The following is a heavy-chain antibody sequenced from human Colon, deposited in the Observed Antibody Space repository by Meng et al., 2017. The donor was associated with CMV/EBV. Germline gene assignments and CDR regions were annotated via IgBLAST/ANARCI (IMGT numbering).Heavy chain of an antibody. CDR3: AKDFRTGNYGFLYFDY. CDR2: ISYDGSNK. CDR1: GFTFSSYA. V-gene: IGHV3-30-3*01. Sequence: GGSLRLSCAASGFTFSSYAMHWVRQAPGKGLEWVAVISYDGSNKYYADSVKGRFTISRDNSKNTLYLQMNSLRAEDTAVYYCAKDFRTGNYGFLYFDYWGQGTLVTVSS. J-gene: IGHJ4*02. D-gene: IGHD1-7*01.